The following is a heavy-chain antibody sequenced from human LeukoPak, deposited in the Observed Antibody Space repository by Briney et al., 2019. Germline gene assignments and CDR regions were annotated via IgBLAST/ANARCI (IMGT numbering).Heavy chain of an antibody. D-gene: IGHD3-16*01. CDR2: IGADGDI. CDR3: ARARNGGSFDP. CDR1: GFPFSSHD. Sequence: GGSLRLSCAASGFPFSSHDMHWVRQAPGKTLEWVSVIGADGDIYYSVSVKGRFTISRENAKNSLFLQINNQRAGDTAMYYCARARNGGSFDPWGQGTLVTVST. V-gene: IGHV3-13*01. J-gene: IGHJ5*02.